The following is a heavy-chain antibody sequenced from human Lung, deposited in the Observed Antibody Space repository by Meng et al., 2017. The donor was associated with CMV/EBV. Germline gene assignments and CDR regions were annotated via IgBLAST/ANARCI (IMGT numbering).Heavy chain of an antibody. CDR3: AKDRPMYYDFWSGLDY. Sequence: ASVKVSCKASGYTFTAHYFHWVRQAPGQGLEWMGWIHPHRGDTNYAQQFQGRVTLTRDTSINTGYMELTRLTSDDTAVYYCAKDRPMYYDFWSGLDYWGQGTLVXVSS. J-gene: IGHJ4*02. CDR2: IHPHRGDT. CDR1: GYTFTAHY. D-gene: IGHD3-3*01. V-gene: IGHV1-2*02.